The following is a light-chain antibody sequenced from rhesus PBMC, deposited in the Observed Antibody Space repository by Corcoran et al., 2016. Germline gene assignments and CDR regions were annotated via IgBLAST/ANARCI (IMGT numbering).Light chain of an antibody. V-gene: IGKV1-32*03. CDR3: QQGYSTPLT. CDR2: YAN. CDR1: QGISSY. Sequence: DIQMSQSPSSLSASVGDRVTITCRASQGISSYLNWYQQKPGKAPKLLIYYANSLASGVPSMFSGSGSGTDYTLTIRSLQPEDFATYYCQQGYSTPLTFGGGTKVEIK. J-gene: IGKJ4*01.